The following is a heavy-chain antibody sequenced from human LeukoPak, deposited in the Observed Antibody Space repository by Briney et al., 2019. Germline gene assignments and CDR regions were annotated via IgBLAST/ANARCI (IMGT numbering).Heavy chain of an antibody. D-gene: IGHD5-18*01. J-gene: IGHJ3*02. CDR1: DGSISTTSNY. CDR2: IYYSGSI. V-gene: IGHV4-39*01. CDR3: ARRRGDGYSYGVRDALDM. Sequence: SETLSLTCTVSDGSISTTSNYWGWIRQPPRKGLEWIGTIYYSGSIYYNPSLKSRVTISVDTSKNQFSLKLSSVTAADTAVFYCARRRGDGYSYGVRDALDMWGQGTMVTVSS.